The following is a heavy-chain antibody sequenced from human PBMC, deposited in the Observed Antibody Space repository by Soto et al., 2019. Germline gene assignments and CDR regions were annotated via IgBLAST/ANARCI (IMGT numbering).Heavy chain of an antibody. D-gene: IGHD3-3*01. Sequence: QLQLQESGPGLVKPSETLSLTCTVSGGSISSSSYYWGWIRQPPGKGLEWIGSIYYSGSTYYNPSLKSRVTISVDTSKNQFSLKLSSVTAADTAVYYCAAGTSASWVEYYDFWSGYYPTPLFDYWGQGTLVTVSS. CDR2: IYYSGST. V-gene: IGHV4-39*01. CDR3: AAGTSASWVEYYDFWSGYYPTPLFDY. J-gene: IGHJ4*02. CDR1: GGSISSSSYY.